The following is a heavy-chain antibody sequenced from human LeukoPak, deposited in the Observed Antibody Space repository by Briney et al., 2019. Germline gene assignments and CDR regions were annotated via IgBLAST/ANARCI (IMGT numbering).Heavy chain of an antibody. CDR2: IYHSGST. CDR1: GGSISTYY. D-gene: IGHD6-6*01. V-gene: IGHV4-59*01. J-gene: IGHJ1*01. CDR3: ARGGAARLHFQN. Sequence: SETLSLTCTVSGGSISTYYWNWIRQPPGKGLEWIGYIYHSGSTNYNPSLQSRVTISVDTSKNQFSLNLNSVAASDTAVYYCARGGAARLHFQNWGQGTLVTVSS.